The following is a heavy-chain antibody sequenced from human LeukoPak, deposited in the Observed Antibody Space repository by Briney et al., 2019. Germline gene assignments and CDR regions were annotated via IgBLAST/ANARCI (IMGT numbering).Heavy chain of an antibody. CDR3: AREKKGDILTGQGVYFDY. D-gene: IGHD3-9*01. V-gene: IGHV4-59*01. CDR1: GGSISSDY. CDR2: MFYSGST. Sequence: SETLSLTCTVSGGSISSDYWSWIRQPPGKGLEWIGYMFYSGSTNYNPSLKSRVTISVDTSKNQFSLKLSSVTAADTAVYYCAREKKGDILTGQGVYFDYWGQGTLVTVSS. J-gene: IGHJ4*02.